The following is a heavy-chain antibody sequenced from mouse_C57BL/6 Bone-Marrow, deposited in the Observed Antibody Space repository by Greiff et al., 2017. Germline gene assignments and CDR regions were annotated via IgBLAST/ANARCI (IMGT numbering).Heavy chain of an antibody. V-gene: IGHV1-42*01. CDR1: GYSFTGYY. J-gene: IGHJ2*01. CDR2: INPSTGGT. CDR3: ARIDY. Sequence: EVKLQESGPELVKPGASVKISCKASGYSFTGYYMNWVKQSPEKSLEWIGEINPSTGGTTYNQKFKAKATLTVDKSSSTAYMQLKSLTSEDSAVYYCARIDYWGQGTTLTVSS.